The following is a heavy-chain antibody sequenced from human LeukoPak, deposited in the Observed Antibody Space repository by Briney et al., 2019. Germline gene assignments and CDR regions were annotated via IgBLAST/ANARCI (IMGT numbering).Heavy chain of an antibody. CDR3: AKGQTRFGELTLDY. J-gene: IGHJ4*02. CDR1: GLTFGSHW. V-gene: IGHV3-74*01. CDR2: ITNDGSST. Sequence: GVSLRLSCAASGLTFGSHWMHWVREAPGKGRVWGSRITNDGSSTTYADSVKGRFTISRDNSKNTLYLKMNRLRAEDTAVYYCAKGQTRFGELTLDYWGQGTLVTVSS. D-gene: IGHD3-10*01.